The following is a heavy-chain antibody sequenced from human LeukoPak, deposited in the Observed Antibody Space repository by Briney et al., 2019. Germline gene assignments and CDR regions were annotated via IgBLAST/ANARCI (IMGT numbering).Heavy chain of an antibody. CDR2: IYSTGSA. Sequence: SETLSLTCTVSGGSISSYYWSWIRQPAGKGLERIGRIYSTGSANYNPSLKSRVTMSVDTSENQFSLKLSSVTAADTAVYYCARVADYGDYVGGDWIDPWGQGTLVTVSS. CDR3: ARVADYGDYVGGDWIDP. CDR1: GGSISSYY. V-gene: IGHV4-4*07. D-gene: IGHD4-17*01. J-gene: IGHJ5*02.